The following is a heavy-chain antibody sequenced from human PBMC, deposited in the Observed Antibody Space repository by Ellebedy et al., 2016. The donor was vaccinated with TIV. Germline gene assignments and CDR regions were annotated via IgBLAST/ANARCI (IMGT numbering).Heavy chain of an antibody. D-gene: IGHD4-17*01. CDR3: ARRGRNGDYDQVLYDC. CDR1: GGSISSSSYY. Sequence: SETLSLTXTVSGGSISSSSYYWGWIRQPPGKGLEWIGSIYYSGSTYYNPSLKSRVTISVDTSKNQFSLKLSSVTAADTAVYYCARRGRNGDYDQVLYDCWGQGTLVTVSS. V-gene: IGHV4-39*01. J-gene: IGHJ4*02. CDR2: IYYSGST.